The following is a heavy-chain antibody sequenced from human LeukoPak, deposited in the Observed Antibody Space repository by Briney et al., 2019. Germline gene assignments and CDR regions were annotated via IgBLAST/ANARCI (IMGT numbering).Heavy chain of an antibody. CDR1: GFTFGDYD. Sequence: PGGSLRLSCTASGFTFGDYDMTWFRQAPGKGLEWVGFIRSKIYGGTPEYAASVKGRFTISRDDSKGIAYLQMNSLKTEDTAVYYCTRDQTPYYWGQGTLVTVSS. V-gene: IGHV3-49*03. CDR2: IRSKIYGGTP. J-gene: IGHJ4*02. CDR3: TRDQTPYY.